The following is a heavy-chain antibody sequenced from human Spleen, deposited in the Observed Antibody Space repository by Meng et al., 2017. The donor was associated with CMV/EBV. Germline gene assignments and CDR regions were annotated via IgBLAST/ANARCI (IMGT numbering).Heavy chain of an antibody. Sequence: SVKVSCKASGGTFSSYAISWVRQAPGQGLEWMGGIIPIFGTANYAQKFQGRVTITTDESTSTAYMELSSLRSEDTAVYYCARGTIGYCSSTSCYGYYYYGMDVWGQGTTVTVSS. V-gene: IGHV1-69*05. CDR3: ARGTIGYCSSTSCYGYYYYGMDV. CDR2: IIPIFGTA. J-gene: IGHJ6*02. CDR1: GGTFSSYA. D-gene: IGHD2-2*01.